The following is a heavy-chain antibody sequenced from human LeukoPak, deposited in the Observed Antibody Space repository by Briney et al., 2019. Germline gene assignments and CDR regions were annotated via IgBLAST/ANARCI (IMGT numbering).Heavy chain of an antibody. J-gene: IGHJ4*02. D-gene: IGHD6-19*01. CDR3: ARRGSGWEFDY. Sequence: ASVKVSCKTSGYTFTNYYMHWVRQAPREGLEWMGIINPSGGSTNFAQKFQGRVTMTRDTSTSTVYMELSSLRYEDTAVYYCARRGSGWEFDYWGQGTLVTVST. CDR1: GYTFTNYY. V-gene: IGHV1-46*01. CDR2: INPSGGST.